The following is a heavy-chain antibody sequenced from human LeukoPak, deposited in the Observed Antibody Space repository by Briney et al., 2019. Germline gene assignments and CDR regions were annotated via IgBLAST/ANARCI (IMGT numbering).Heavy chain of an antibody. CDR1: GFTFAGYA. J-gene: IGHJ4*02. D-gene: IGHD3-3*01. V-gene: IGHV3-9*01. CDR2: INRNRGSI. CDR3: ATDIGLHDFLSGYYTFDY. Sequence: GGSLRLSCAASGFTFAGYAMRWVRHAPGEGLEWGSEINRNRGSIDYADSVKGRVTISRDNAKNTLYLRMSRLRAEDTALYYCATDIGLHDFLSGYYTFDYCGQGTPGTVSS.